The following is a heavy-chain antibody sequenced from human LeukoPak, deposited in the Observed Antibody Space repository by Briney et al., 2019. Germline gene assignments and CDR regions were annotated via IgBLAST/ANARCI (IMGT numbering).Heavy chain of an antibody. CDR3: ARGGGITDNGMDV. J-gene: IGHJ6*02. Sequence: SQTLSLTCSVSGGSISRGAYFWSWIRQPPGKGLEWIGYIYYSGSIYFNPSLKSRATISVDTSKNQFSLKLSSVTAADTAVCYCARGGGITDNGMDVWGQGTTVTVSS. D-gene: IGHD3-10*01. CDR1: GGSISRGAYF. V-gene: IGHV4-30-4*01. CDR2: IYYSGSI.